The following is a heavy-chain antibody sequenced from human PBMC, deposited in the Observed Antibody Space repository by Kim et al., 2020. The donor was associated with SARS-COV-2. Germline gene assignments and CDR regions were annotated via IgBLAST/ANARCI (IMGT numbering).Heavy chain of an antibody. CDR2: ISSSAMNI. V-gene: IGHV3-11*01. CDR3: ARDSDYYYGMDV. Sequence: GGSLRLSCAASGFTFTDYYLNWIRQAPGKGLEWVAYISSSAMNIYYADSVKGRFTISRDNAKNSLYLQMNSLRAEDTAVYYCARDSDYYYGMDVWGQGTPVTVPS. J-gene: IGHJ6*02. CDR1: GFTFTDYY.